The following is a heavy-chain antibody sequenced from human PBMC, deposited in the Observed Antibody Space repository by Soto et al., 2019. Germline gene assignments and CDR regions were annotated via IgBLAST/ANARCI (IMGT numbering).Heavy chain of an antibody. CDR2: ISYDGTDE. CDR3: ARGFWSESGYDYPYFDY. D-gene: IGHD5-12*01. CDR1: GFSFSSYG. Sequence: TGGSLRLSCAASGFSFSSYGMHWVRQAPGKGLEWVAMISYDGTDEYYADSVKGRFTISRDNSKNAVYLQMNSLRAADTAVYYCARGFWSESGYDYPYFDYWGQGTLVTVSS. V-gene: IGHV3-30*03. J-gene: IGHJ4*02.